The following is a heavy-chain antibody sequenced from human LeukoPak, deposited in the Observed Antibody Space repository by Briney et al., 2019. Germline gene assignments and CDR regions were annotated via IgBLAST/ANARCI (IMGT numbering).Heavy chain of an antibody. V-gene: IGHV2-70*04. D-gene: IGHD3-22*01. J-gene: IGHJ3*02. CDR2: IDWDDDK. Sequence: SGPALVNPTQTLTLTCTFSGFSLSTSGMRVSWIRQPPGKALEWLARIDWDDDKFYSTSLKTRLTISKDTSKNQVVLTMTNMDPVDTATYYCARTSLTYYYDSSGYYSDAFDIWGQGTMVTVSS. CDR1: GFSLSTSGMR. CDR3: ARTSLTYYYDSSGYYSDAFDI.